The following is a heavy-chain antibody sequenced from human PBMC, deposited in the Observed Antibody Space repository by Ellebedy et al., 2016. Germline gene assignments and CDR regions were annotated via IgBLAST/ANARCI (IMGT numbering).Heavy chain of an antibody. Sequence: SGPTLVKPTQTLTLTCTFSGFSLSTSEVVVGWVRQPPGKALEWLTFIYGNDDKRYSPSLKSRLTITKDTSKNQVVLTLTNMDPVDTATYYCVHRTTVTSVDYWGQGTLVTVSS. D-gene: IGHD4-17*01. CDR1: GFSLSTSEVV. V-gene: IGHV2-5*01. CDR3: VHRTTVTSVDY. J-gene: IGHJ4*02. CDR2: IYGNDDK.